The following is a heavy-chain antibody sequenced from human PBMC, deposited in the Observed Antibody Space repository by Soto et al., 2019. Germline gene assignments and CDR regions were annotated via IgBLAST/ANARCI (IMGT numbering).Heavy chain of an antibody. CDR2: IHPSDFDT. J-gene: IGHJ5*02. V-gene: IGHV5-51*01. CDR3: AIHSTGYEDS. CDR1: GYSFNSYW. Sequence: GESLKISCKGSGYSFNSYWIGWVRQMPGKGLEWMGIIHPSDFDTRYSPSFQGQVSISADKSISTAYLQWSSLRASDTAMYYCAIHSTGYEDSWGQGTLVTVSS. D-gene: IGHD5-12*01.